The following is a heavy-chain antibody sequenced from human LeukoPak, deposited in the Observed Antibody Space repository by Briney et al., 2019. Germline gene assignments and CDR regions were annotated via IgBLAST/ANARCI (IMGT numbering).Heavy chain of an antibody. Sequence: SETLSLTCTVSGGSINNYYWTWIRQPAGKGLEWIGRIYSSGSTYYNPSLKSRVTISVDTSKNQFSLKLSSVTAADTAVYYCARLSRSLLWFGELCDYWGQGTLVTVSS. J-gene: IGHJ4*02. CDR2: IYSSGST. D-gene: IGHD3-10*01. CDR1: GGSINNYY. CDR3: ARLSRSLLWFGELCDY. V-gene: IGHV4-4*07.